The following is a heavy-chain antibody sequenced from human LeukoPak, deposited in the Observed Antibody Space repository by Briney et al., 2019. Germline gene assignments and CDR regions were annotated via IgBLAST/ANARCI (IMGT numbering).Heavy chain of an antibody. J-gene: IGHJ6*02. CDR2: IYYSGST. Sequence: TSETLSLTCTVSGGSISSYYWSWIRQPPGKGMEWIGYIYYSGSTNYNPSLKSRVTISVDTSKNQFSLKLSSVTAAHTAVYYSARDLVVPAANSNYYYYGMDVWGQGTTVTVSS. CDR3: ARDLVVPAANSNYYYYGMDV. V-gene: IGHV4-59*01. D-gene: IGHD2-2*01. CDR1: GGSISSYY.